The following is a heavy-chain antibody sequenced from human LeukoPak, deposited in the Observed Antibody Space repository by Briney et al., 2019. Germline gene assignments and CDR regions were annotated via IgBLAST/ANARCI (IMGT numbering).Heavy chain of an antibody. D-gene: IGHD1-26*01. CDR1: GFTFDDYA. J-gene: IGHJ1*01. V-gene: IGHV3-9*01. Sequence: PGGSLRLSCAASGFTFDDYAMHWVRQVPGKGLEWVSGISWKSGARGYADSVKGRFTISRDNAKNSLYLQMNSLRPEDTAFYYCVRDHRASSGTSWGQGTLVTVSS. CDR2: ISWKSGAR. CDR3: VRDHRASSGTS.